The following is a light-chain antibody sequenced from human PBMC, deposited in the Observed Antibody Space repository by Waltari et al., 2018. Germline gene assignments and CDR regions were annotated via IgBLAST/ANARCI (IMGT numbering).Light chain of an antibody. CDR1: SGHSSNI. V-gene: IGLV4-69*01. Sequence: QLVLTQSPSAPASLGASVKLTCTLSSGHSSNIIAWLQQQPKKGPRFLMKVNSDGSHSKGDEIPDRFSGSSSGAERYLTISSLQSEDEADYYCQTGGHGTWVFGGGTKLTVL. J-gene: IGLJ3*02. CDR3: QTGGHGTWV. CDR2: VNSDGSH.